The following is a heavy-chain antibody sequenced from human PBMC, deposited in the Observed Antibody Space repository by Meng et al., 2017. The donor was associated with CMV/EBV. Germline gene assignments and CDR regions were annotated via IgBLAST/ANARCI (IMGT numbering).Heavy chain of an antibody. CDR1: GFSFSDHY. CDR3: VRRQEGSGYLADDY. J-gene: IGHJ4*02. Sequence: GFSFSDHYMDWGRQAPGKGLEWVARSRDRANSYSTEYVASVKGRFTISRDGSKSSLYLQMNSLKIEDTAVYYCVRRQEGSGYLADDYWGQGTLVTVSS. D-gene: IGHD3-22*01. V-gene: IGHV3-72*01. CDR2: SRDRANSYST.